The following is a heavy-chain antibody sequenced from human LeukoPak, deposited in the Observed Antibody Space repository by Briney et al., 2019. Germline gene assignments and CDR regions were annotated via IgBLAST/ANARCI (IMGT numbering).Heavy chain of an antibody. CDR2: ISGSGGST. CDR1: GFTFSSYA. J-gene: IGHJ4*02. D-gene: IGHD3-3*01. CDR3: ARDPSRTYYDFWSGYYLSYYFDY. V-gene: IGHV3-23*01. Sequence: GGSLRLSCAASGFTFSSYAMSWVRQAPGKGLEWVSAISGSGGSTYYADSVKGRFTISRDNSKNTLYLQMNSLRAEDTAAYYCARDPSRTYYDFWSGYYLSYYFDYWGQGTLVTVSS.